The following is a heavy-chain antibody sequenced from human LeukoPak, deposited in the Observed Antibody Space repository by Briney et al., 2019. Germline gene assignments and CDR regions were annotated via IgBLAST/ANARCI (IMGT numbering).Heavy chain of an antibody. V-gene: IGHV4-34*01. CDR3: AKSYFDYSTYYSYYFNL. CDR1: GGSFSGYY. J-gene: IGHJ4*02. Sequence: SETLSLTCAVYGGSFSGYYWSWIRQPPGKGLEWIGEINHSGSTNYNPFLKSRVTISVDTSKSQFALKLSSVTAADTAVYYCAKSYFDYSTYYSYYFNLWGQGALVTVSS. D-gene: IGHD4-11*01. CDR2: INHSGST.